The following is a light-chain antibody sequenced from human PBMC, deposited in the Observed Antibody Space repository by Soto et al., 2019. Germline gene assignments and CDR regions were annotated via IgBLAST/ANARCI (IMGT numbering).Light chain of an antibody. V-gene: IGKV3-15*01. CDR2: GAS. CDR1: QSVSTN. Sequence: ETVMTQSPATLSVSPGERATLSCRASQSVSTNLAWYQHKPGQAPRLLISGASTRATGLPARFSGSGSGTEFTLTISSLQSEDFAVYYCQKYNNWPGTFGQGTKVEI. J-gene: IGKJ1*01. CDR3: QKYNNWPGT.